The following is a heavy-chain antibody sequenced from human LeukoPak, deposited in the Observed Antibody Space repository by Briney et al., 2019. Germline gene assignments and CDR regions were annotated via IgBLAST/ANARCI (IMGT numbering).Heavy chain of an antibody. J-gene: IGHJ3*02. D-gene: IGHD3-16*02. CDR3: ARVSAFGGVIVLVRDAFDI. Sequence: ASVKVSCKASGYTFTSYDINWVRQATGQGLEWMGWMNPNSGNTGYAQKFQGRVTMTRNTSISTAYMELSSLRPEDTAVYYCARVSAFGGVIVLVRDAFDIWGQGTMVTVSS. CDR2: MNPNSGNT. CDR1: GYTFTSYD. V-gene: IGHV1-8*01.